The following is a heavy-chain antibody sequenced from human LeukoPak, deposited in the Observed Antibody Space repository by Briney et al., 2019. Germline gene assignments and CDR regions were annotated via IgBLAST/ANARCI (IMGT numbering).Heavy chain of an antibody. D-gene: IGHD6-6*01. CDR3: ARGEAESMAARLFDY. J-gene: IGHJ4*02. Sequence: ASVKVSCKASGYIFTDYFVHWLRQAPGQGLEWMGWINSNTGGTNYVQKFQGRVTMTRDTSISALYMELSRLRSDGTAVYYCARGEAESMAARLFDYWGRGTRFTFS. CDR1: GYIFTDYF. CDR2: INSNTGGT. V-gene: IGHV1-2*02.